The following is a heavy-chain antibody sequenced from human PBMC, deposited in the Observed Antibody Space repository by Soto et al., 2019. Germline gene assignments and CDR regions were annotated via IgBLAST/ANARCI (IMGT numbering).Heavy chain of an antibody. CDR3: ARDSSSWYTYYYYGMDV. J-gene: IGHJ6*02. CDR2: ISSSSSYI. Sequence: EVQLVESGGGLVKPGGSLRLSCAASGFTFSSYSMNWVRQAPGKGLEWVSSISSSSSYIYYADSVKGRFTISRDNAKNSLYLQMNSLRAEDTAVYYCARDSSSWYTYYYYGMDVWGQGTTVTVSS. V-gene: IGHV3-21*01. CDR1: GFTFSSYS. D-gene: IGHD6-13*01.